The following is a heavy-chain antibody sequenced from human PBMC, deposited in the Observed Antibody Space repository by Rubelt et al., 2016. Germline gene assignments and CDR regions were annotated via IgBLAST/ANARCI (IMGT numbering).Heavy chain of an antibody. J-gene: IGHJ4*02. CDR2: LSANGGSP. D-gene: IGHD3-10*01. CDR1: GFTFSSYA. CDR3: ATADSISFVRGVVTGDY. Sequence: GGLVQPGGSLGLSCSASGFTFSSYAMHWVRQAPGKGLEYISALSANGGSPFYADSVKGRFTISRDNSKNTLYLQMNSLRVEDTAVYYCATADSISFVRGVVTGDYWGQGTLVTVSS. V-gene: IGHV3-64*04.